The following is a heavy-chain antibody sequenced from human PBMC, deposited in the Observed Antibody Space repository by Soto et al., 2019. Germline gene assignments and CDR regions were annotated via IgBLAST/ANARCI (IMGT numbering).Heavy chain of an antibody. CDR2: IIPILGLA. Sequence: QVQLVQSGAEVKKPGSSVKVSCKASGGTFSSYTISWVRQAPGQGLEWMGRIIPILGLANYAQKFQGRVTITADKSTSTAYMELSSLRSEDTAVYYCAGYYYGSGSYYYWGQGTLVTVSS. V-gene: IGHV1-69*02. D-gene: IGHD3-10*01. J-gene: IGHJ4*02. CDR3: AGYYYGSGSYYY. CDR1: GGTFSSYT.